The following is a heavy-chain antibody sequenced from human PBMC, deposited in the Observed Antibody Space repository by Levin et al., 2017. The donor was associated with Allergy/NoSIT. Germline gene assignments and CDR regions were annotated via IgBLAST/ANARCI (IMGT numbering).Heavy chain of an antibody. Sequence: GGSLRLSCKASGYTFTSYAMNWVRQAPGQGLEWMGWINTNTGNPTYAQGFTGRFVFSLDTSVSTAYLQICSLKAEDTAVYYCARGDSSGWYRYYYYYGMDVWGQGTTVTVSS. CDR1: GYTFTSYA. J-gene: IGHJ6*02. D-gene: IGHD6-19*01. CDR3: ARGDSSGWYRYYYYYGMDV. V-gene: IGHV7-4-1*01. CDR2: INTNTGNP.